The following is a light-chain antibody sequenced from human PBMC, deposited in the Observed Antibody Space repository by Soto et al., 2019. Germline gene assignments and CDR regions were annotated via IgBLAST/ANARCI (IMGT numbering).Light chain of an antibody. CDR1: SSDVGGYNY. J-gene: IGLJ1*01. Sequence: QSALTQPPSASGSPGQSVTISCTGTSSDVGGYNYVSWYQQHPGKAPKLMIYEVSKRPSGVPDRFSGSKSGNTASLTVSGLQAEDEADYYCSSYAGSNSVVGTGTKLTVL. CDR3: SSYAGSNSV. V-gene: IGLV2-8*01. CDR2: EVS.